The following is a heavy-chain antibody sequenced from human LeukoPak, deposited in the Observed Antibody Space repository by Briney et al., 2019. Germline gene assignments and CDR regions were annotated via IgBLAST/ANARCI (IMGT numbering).Heavy chain of an antibody. CDR2: ISSSGNTI. CDR3: ARAPPYSTVPYYFDY. J-gene: IGHJ4*02. CDR1: GFTFSDYY. D-gene: IGHD4-17*01. V-gene: IGHV3-11*01. Sequence: GGSLRLSCAASGFTFSDYYMNWIRQAPGKGLEWVSYISSSGNTIYYADSVKGRFTISRDNAKNSLYLQMNGLRAEDTAMYYCARAPPYSTVPYYFDYWGQGTLVTVSS.